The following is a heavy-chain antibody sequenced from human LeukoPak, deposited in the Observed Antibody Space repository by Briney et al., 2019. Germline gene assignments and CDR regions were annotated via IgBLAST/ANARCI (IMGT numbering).Heavy chain of an antibody. CDR3: TRDPNALDY. CDR2: ISYDGSNK. CDR1: GFTFGSYA. V-gene: IGHV3-30-3*01. J-gene: IGHJ4*02. Sequence: PGGSLRLSCAASGFTFGSYAMHWVRQAPGKGLEWVALISYDGSNKYYADSVKGRFTISRDNAKNSLYLQMDSLRDEDTAVYYCTRDPNALDYWGQGTLVTVSS.